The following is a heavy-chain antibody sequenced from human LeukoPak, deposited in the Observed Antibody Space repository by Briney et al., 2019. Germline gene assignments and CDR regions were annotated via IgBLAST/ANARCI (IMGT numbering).Heavy chain of an antibody. CDR1: GFTFSSYS. V-gene: IGHV3-21*01. D-gene: IGHD3-22*01. J-gene: IGHJ6*03. Sequence: PGGSLRLSCAASGFTFSSYSMNWVRQAPGKGLEWVSSISSSSSSYIYYADSVKGRFTISRDNAKNSLYLQMNSLRAEDTAVYYCARAGIDDSSEHYYYYYMDVWGKGTTVTVSS. CDR2: ISSSSSSYI. CDR3: ARAGIDDSSEHYYYYYMDV.